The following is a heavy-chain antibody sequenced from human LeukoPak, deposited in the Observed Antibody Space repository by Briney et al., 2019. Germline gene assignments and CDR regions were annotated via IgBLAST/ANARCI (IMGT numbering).Heavy chain of an antibody. D-gene: IGHD4-17*01. J-gene: IGHJ4*02. Sequence: GASVKVSCKPSGYTFSNHDISWVRQAPGQGLEWMGWISGYNGNTNYVQKFRGRITMTTDTSTSTAYLQLRSLSSDDTALYYCARDLSLGRHDDGEPFDSWGQGTLVTVSS. CDR2: ISGYNGNT. CDR1: GYTFSNHD. CDR3: ARDLSLGRHDDGEPFDS. V-gene: IGHV1-18*01.